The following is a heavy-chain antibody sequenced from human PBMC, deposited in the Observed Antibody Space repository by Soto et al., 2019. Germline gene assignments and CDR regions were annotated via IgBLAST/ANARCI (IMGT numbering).Heavy chain of an antibody. CDR2: INPSVGST. D-gene: IGHD3-10*01. Sequence: EASVKVSCKASGYTFTSYYMHWVRQAPGQGLEWMGVINPSVGSTSYAQKFQGRVTMTRDTSTGTVYMEVSSLRSEDTAVYYCTRGYYVSGSYYKRPVDYWGQGTLVTVSS. J-gene: IGHJ4*02. CDR1: GYTFTSYY. V-gene: IGHV1-46*03. CDR3: TRGYYVSGSYYKRPVDY.